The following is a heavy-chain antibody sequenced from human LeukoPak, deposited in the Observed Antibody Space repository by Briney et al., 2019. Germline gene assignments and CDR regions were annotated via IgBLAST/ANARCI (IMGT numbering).Heavy chain of an antibody. Sequence: SVKVSCKASGDTFSSYGISWVRQAPGQGLEWMGGIIPIFGTTNYAQKFQGRVTITADDSTSTAYIDLSSLTSEDTAVYYCATKEVVTAMGMDYWGQGTLVTVSS. V-gene: IGHV1-69*13. CDR2: IIPIFGTT. D-gene: IGHD2-21*02. J-gene: IGHJ4*02. CDR1: GDTFSSYG. CDR3: ATKEVVTAMGMDY.